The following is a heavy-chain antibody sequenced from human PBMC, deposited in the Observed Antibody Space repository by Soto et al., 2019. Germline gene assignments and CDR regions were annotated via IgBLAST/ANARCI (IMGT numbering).Heavy chain of an antibody. Sequence: SETLSLTCTVSGGSISSSSYYWGWIRQPPGKGLEWIGSIYYSGSTYYNPSLKSRVTISVDTSKNQFSLKLSSVTAADTAVYYCARRVYIWGSYRYGYFDYWGQGTLVTVSS. CDR3: ARRVYIWGSYRYGYFDY. CDR1: GGSISSSSYY. D-gene: IGHD3-16*02. CDR2: IYYSGST. V-gene: IGHV4-39*01. J-gene: IGHJ4*02.